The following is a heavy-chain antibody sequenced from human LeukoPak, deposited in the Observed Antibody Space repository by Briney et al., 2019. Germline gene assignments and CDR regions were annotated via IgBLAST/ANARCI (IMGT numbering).Heavy chain of an antibody. Sequence: SETLSLTCTVSGGSISSSSYYWGWIRQPPGKGLEWIGSIYYSGSTYYNPSLKSRVTISVDTSKNQFSLKLNSVTAADTAVYYCARERFESNWFDPWGQGTLVTVSS. CDR2: IYYSGST. D-gene: IGHD3-16*01. V-gene: IGHV4-39*07. CDR1: GGSISSSSYY. J-gene: IGHJ5*02. CDR3: ARERFESNWFDP.